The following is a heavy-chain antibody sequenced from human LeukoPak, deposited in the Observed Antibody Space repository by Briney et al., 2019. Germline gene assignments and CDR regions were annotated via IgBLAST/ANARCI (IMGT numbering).Heavy chain of an antibody. CDR3: ARGRDYDILTGYLSYYYYGMDV. Sequence: GASVKVSCKASGYTFTSYGMHWVRQAPGQRLEWMGWINAGNGNTKNSQKSQGRATITRDTSAGTAYMELSSLRSEDTAVYYCARGRDYDILTGYLSYYYYGMDVWGKGTTVTVSS. J-gene: IGHJ6*04. V-gene: IGHV1-3*01. D-gene: IGHD3-9*01. CDR1: GYTFTSYG. CDR2: INAGNGNT.